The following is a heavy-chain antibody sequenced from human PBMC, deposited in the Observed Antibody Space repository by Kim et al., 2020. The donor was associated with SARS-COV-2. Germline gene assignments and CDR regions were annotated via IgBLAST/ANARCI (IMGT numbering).Heavy chain of an antibody. V-gene: IGHV3-21*01. J-gene: IGHJ6*02. D-gene: IGHD3-16*01. CDR2: ISSSSSYI. CDR1: GFTFSSYS. Sequence: GGSLRLSCAASGFTFSSYSMNWVRQAPGKGLEWVSSISSSSSYIYYADSVKGRFTISRDNAKNSLYLQMNSLRAEDTAVYYCAREDTTYYDYVWGSHYYYGMDVWGQGTTVTVSS. CDR3: AREDTTYYDYVWGSHYYYGMDV.